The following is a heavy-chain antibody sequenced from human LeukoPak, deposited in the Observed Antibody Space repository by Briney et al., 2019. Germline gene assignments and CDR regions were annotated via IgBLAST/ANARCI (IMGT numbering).Heavy chain of an antibody. CDR1: GYSISSGYY. J-gene: IGHJ1*01. CDR3: ARGYSSSWYSFGYFQH. D-gene: IGHD6-13*01. V-gene: IGHV4-38-2*02. Sequence: SETLSLTCTVSGYSISSGYYWGWIRQPPGKGLEWIGSIYHSGSTYYNPSLKSRVTISVDTSENQFSLKLSSVTAADTAVYYCARGYSSSWYSFGYFQHWGQGTLVTVSS. CDR2: IYHSGST.